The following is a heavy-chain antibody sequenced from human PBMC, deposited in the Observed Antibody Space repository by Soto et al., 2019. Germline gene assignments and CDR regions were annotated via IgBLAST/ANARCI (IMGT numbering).Heavy chain of an antibody. CDR3: ARDTNVDLTFHYFGMDV. CDR1: GYAFTSYF. Sequence: QVQLVQSGAEVKVPGASLKVSCKASGYAFTSYFIHWVRQAPGQGLEWMGIINPDGGSASYPQKFLGRVSPTRDMSTSTVYMGMSRLSSEDSATYYCARDTNVDLTFHYFGMDVWGRGTTVIVSS. CDR2: INPDGGSA. J-gene: IGHJ6*02. V-gene: IGHV1-46*01.